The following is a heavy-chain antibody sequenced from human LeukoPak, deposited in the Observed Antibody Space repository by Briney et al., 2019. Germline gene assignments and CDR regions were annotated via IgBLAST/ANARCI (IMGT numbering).Heavy chain of an antibody. CDR1: GFTFSSYG. J-gene: IGHJ1*01. V-gene: IGHV3-30*02. CDR3: AKDLHDCSSTSCYGGYFQH. CDR2: IRHDGSNK. Sequence: AGGSLRLSCAASGFTFSSYGMHWVRQAPGKRLEWVAFIRHDGSNKYYADSVKGRFTISRDNSKNTLYLQMNSLRAEDTAVYYCAKDLHDCSSTSCYGGYFQHWGQGTLVTVSS. D-gene: IGHD2-2*01.